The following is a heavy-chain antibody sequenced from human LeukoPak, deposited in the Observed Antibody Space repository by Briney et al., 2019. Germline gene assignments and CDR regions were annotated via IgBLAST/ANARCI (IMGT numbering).Heavy chain of an antibody. J-gene: IGHJ1*01. V-gene: IGHV3-23*01. CDR3: AKDPTVAGTAEYFQH. Sequence: GGALRLSCAASGFTFSSYAMTWVRQAPGKGLEWVSAIIGSGGNTYYADSVKGRFTISRDNSKNTLYLQMNSLRAEDTAVYYCAKDPTVAGTAEYFQHWGQGTLVPVSS. D-gene: IGHD6-19*01. CDR2: IIGSGGNT. CDR1: GFTFSSYA.